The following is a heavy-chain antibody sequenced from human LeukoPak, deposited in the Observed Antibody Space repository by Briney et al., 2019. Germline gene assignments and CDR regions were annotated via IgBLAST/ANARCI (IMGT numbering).Heavy chain of an antibody. CDR3: ARHRGYYYDSSGYTFDY. CDR1: GGSFSGYY. J-gene: IGHJ4*02. D-gene: IGHD3-22*01. CDR2: INHSGST. V-gene: IGHV4-34*01. Sequence: SETLSLTCAVYGGSFSGYYWSWIRQPPGKGLEWIGEINHSGSTNYNPSLKSRVTISVDTSKNQFSLKLSSVTAADTAVYYCARHRGYYYDSSGYTFDYWGQGTLVTVSS.